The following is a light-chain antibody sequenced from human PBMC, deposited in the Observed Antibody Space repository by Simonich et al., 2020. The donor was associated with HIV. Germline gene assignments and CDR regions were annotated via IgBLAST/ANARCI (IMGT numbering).Light chain of an antibody. CDR1: QRVSSD. J-gene: IGKJ4*01. CDR2: GAT. CDR3: QQYNKWPT. Sequence: MVMRQSPVNVSGSPGEKPTPSYSASQRVSSDLVWYQKKAGQAPRLLIHGATTRATGIPGRFSGSVSATEFTLTISSMQSDFFSVYYCQQYNKWPTFGGGTKVEIK. V-gene: IGKV3-15*01.